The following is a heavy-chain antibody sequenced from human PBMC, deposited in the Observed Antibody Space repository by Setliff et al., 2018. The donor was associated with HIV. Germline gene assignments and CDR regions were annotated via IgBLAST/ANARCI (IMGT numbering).Heavy chain of an antibody. CDR2: IWTSGST. CDR1: GGSISSGSCY. Sequence: PSETLSLTCTVSGGSISSGSCYWSWIRQPAGKGLEWIGRIWTSGSTNYNPSLKSRVTISVDTSKNQFSLNLRSVTAADTAVYYCSTLGVGTGYNYMEVWDKGTTVTVSS. CDR3: STLGVGTGYNYMEV. D-gene: IGHD3-10*01. V-gene: IGHV4-61*02. J-gene: IGHJ6*04.